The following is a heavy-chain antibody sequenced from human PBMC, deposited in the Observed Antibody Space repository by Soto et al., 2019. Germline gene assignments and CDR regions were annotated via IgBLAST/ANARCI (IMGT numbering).Heavy chain of an antibody. CDR2: IHYSGTT. Sequence: SETLSLTCSVSGVSVNSGLFYWTWVRQPPGKGREWIGYIHYSGTTNYSPSLRGRVSISMDRPKNQFSLNLISVTAADTAVYYCARVYFSGAYTSFDPWGQGTRVTVSS. J-gene: IGHJ5*01. D-gene: IGHD2-15*01. CDR3: ARVYFSGAYTSFDP. V-gene: IGHV4-61*01. CDR1: GVSVNSGLFY.